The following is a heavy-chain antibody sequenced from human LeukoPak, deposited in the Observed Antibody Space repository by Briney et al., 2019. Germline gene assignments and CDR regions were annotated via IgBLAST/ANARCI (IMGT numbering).Heavy chain of an antibody. CDR3: ARVSDGLFDY. CDR1: GGSISSSSYY. J-gene: IGHJ4*02. CDR2: FYYSGST. Sequence: SETLSLTCTVSGGSISSSSYYWGWIRQPPEKGLEWIGSFYYSGSTYYNPSLKSRVTISVDTSKNQFSLRLSSVTAADTAVYYCARVSDGLFDYWGQGTLVTVSS. D-gene: IGHD2-8*01. V-gene: IGHV4-39*07.